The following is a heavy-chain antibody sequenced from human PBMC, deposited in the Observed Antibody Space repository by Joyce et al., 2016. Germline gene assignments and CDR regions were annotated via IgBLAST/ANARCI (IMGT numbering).Heavy chain of an antibody. Sequence: QVQLVESGGGVVQPGSSLILSCAASGLTLRNYGVHWVRQAPGKGLEWVAVISYGGIYKYYADSVKGRFTISRDNSKNTVFLEMNSLRAEDTAVYYCAKILTATYSSGWFLDYWGQGTLVTVSS. CDR1: GLTLRNYG. D-gene: IGHD6-25*01. J-gene: IGHJ4*02. CDR3: AKILTATYSSGWFLDY. V-gene: IGHV3-30*18. CDR2: ISYGGIYK.